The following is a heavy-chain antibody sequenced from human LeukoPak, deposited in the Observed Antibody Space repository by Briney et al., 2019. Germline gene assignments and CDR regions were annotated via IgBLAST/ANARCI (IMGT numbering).Heavy chain of an antibody. V-gene: IGHV1-69*05. Sequence: SVKVSCKASGGTFISYATSWVRQAPGQGLEWMGRIIPIFGTANYAQKFQGRVTITTDESTSTAYMELSSLRSEDTAVYYCARDLPLSYFWFDPWGQGTLVTVSS. CDR2: IIPIFGTA. CDR3: ARDLPLSYFWFDP. CDR1: GGTFISYA. J-gene: IGHJ5*02. D-gene: IGHD1-26*01.